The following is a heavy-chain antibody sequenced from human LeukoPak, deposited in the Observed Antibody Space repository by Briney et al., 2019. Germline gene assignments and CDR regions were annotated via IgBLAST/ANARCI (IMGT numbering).Heavy chain of an antibody. J-gene: IGHJ4*02. CDR3: AREEMPGKFDY. D-gene: IGHD1-26*01. CDR1: GGSIRSYY. CDR2: INHSGST. V-gene: IGHV4-34*01. Sequence: SETLSLTCTASGGSIRSYYWSWIRQPPGKGLEWIGEINHSGSTNYNPSLKSRVTISLDKSKNQFSLKLRSVTAADTAVYYCAREEMPGKFDYWGQGTLVTVSS.